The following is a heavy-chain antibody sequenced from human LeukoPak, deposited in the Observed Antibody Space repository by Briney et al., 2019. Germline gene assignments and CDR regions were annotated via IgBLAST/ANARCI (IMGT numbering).Heavy chain of an antibody. Sequence: ASVKVSCKASGYTFTSYGISWVRQAPGQGLEWMGWISAYNGNTNYAQKLQGRVTMTTDTSTSTAYMELRSLRSGDTAVYYCARGGNYDFWSGYYNSDAFDIWGKGTMVTVSS. V-gene: IGHV1-18*01. D-gene: IGHD3-3*01. J-gene: IGHJ3*02. CDR3: ARGGNYDFWSGYYNSDAFDI. CDR1: GYTFTSYG. CDR2: ISAYNGNT.